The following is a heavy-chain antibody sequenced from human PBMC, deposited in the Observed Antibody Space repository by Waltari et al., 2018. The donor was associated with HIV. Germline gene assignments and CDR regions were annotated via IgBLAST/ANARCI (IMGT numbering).Heavy chain of an antibody. D-gene: IGHD1-1*01. CDR3: TRENEDTSDNAFDI. J-gene: IGHJ3*02. V-gene: IGHV4-39*07. CDR2: IYYTGTT. CDR1: DGSISGRDYY. Sequence: QLQLQESGPGLVKPSETLSLTCTVSDGSISGRDYYWGWLRQPPGKGLEWIASIYYTGTTYYNPSLRSRVTMSVDTSKNQFSLKLGSLTAADTVVYYCTRENEDTSDNAFDIWGQGTTVTVSS.